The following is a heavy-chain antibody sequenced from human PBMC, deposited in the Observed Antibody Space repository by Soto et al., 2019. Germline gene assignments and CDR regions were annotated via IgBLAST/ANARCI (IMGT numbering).Heavy chain of an antibody. CDR2: INHSGST. Sequence: QVQLQQWGAGLLKPSETLSLTCAVYGGSFSGYYWSWIRQPPGKGLEWIGEINHSGSTNYNPSLKSRVTISVDTSKNQFSLKLSSVTAADTAVYYCVRGRALDYWGQGTLVTVSS. CDR3: VRGRALDY. V-gene: IGHV4-34*01. CDR1: GGSFSGYY. J-gene: IGHJ4*02.